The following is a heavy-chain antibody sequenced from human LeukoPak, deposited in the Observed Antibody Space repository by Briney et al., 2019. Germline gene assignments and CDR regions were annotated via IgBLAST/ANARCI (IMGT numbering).Heavy chain of an antibody. V-gene: IGHV4-34*01. D-gene: IGHD3-9*01. CDR3: ARGNILSGYCFDF. Sequence: SETLSLTCAVYGGSISGYYWSWIRRPPGKGLEWVGEIHYTGGTSYNPSLKSRATISIDTSKNQLSLKLSSVTAADTAVYYCARGNILSGYCFDFWGQGALVTVSS. CDR1: GGSISGYY. J-gene: IGHJ4*02. CDR2: IHYTGGT.